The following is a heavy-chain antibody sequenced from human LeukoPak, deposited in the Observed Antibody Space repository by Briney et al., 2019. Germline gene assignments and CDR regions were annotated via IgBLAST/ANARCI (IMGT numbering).Heavy chain of an antibody. D-gene: IGHD6-6*01. Sequence: SETLSLTCAVYGGSFSGYYWSRIRQPPGKGLEWIGEINHSGSTNYNPSLKSRVTISVDTSKNQFSLKLSSVTAADTAVYYCARGRNPGRIAARNNQTPPPNLDYWGQGTLVTVSS. V-gene: IGHV4-34*01. CDR3: ARGRNPGRIAARNNQTPPPNLDY. CDR2: INHSGST. J-gene: IGHJ4*02. CDR1: GGSFSGYY.